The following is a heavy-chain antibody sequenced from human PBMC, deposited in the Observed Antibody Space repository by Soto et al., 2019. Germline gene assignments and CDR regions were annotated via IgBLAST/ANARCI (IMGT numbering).Heavy chain of an antibody. CDR2: ISDSGDKT. V-gene: IGHV3-23*01. CDR1: GFTFSSYA. Sequence: GGSLRLSCAASGFTFSSYAMSWVRQAPGKGLEWVSAISDSGDKTYYADSVKGRFTVSRDNSKNTLYLQMNSLRAEDTAVYFCAKDPNDYDSSAYYVDYWGRGTLVTV. D-gene: IGHD3-22*01. J-gene: IGHJ4*02. CDR3: AKDPNDYDSSAYYVDY.